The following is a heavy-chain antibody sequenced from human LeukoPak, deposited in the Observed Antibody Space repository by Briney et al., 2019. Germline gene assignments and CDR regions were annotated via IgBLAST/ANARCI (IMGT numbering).Heavy chain of an antibody. J-gene: IGHJ4*02. Sequence: GGSLRLSCAASGFTVSSNYMSWVRQAPGKGLEWVSAISGSGGSTYYADSVKGRFTISRDNSKNTLYLQMNSLRAEDTAVYYCAKDFNPFPGIAAAGLDYWGQGTLVTVSS. CDR2: ISGSGGST. D-gene: IGHD6-13*01. CDR3: AKDFNPFPGIAAAGLDY. V-gene: IGHV3-23*01. CDR1: GFTVSSNY.